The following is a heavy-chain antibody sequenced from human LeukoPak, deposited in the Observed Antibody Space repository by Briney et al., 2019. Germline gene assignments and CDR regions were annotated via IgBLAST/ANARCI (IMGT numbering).Heavy chain of an antibody. CDR3: ATIEYQPLDYFDY. D-gene: IGHD2-2*01. J-gene: IGHJ4*02. CDR1: GFTFSSYA. Sequence: GGSLRLSCAASGFTFSSYAMSWVRQAPGKGLEWVSAISGSGGSTYYADSVKGRFTISRDNSKNTLYLQMNSLRAEDTAVYYFATIEYQPLDYFDYWGQGTLVTVSS. V-gene: IGHV3-23*01. CDR2: ISGSGGST.